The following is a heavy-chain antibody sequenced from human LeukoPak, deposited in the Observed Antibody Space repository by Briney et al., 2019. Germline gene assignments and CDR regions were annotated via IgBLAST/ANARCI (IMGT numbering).Heavy chain of an antibody. CDR3: ASSGSLYYYYMDV. J-gene: IGHJ6*03. CDR1: GFTFSSYG. Sequence: GGSLRLSCAASGFTFSSYGMHWVRQAPGKGLEWVAFIRYDGSNKYYADSVKGRFTISRDNSKNTLYLQMNSLRAEDTAVYYCASSGSLYYYYMDVWGKGTTVTVSS. V-gene: IGHV3-30*02. D-gene: IGHD3-22*01. CDR2: IRYDGSNK.